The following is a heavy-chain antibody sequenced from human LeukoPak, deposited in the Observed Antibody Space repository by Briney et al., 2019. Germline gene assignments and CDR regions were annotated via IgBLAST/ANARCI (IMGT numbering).Heavy chain of an antibody. CDR3: AKASYYYDSSGPDY. CDR1: GFTFDDYG. CDR2: INWNGGST. Sequence: GGSLRLSCAASGFTFDDYGMSWVRQAPGKGLEWVSGINWNGGSTGYADSVKGRFTISRDNAKNSLYLQMNSLRAEDTALYYCAKASYYYDSSGPDYWGQGTLVTVSS. V-gene: IGHV3-20*04. J-gene: IGHJ4*02. D-gene: IGHD3-22*01.